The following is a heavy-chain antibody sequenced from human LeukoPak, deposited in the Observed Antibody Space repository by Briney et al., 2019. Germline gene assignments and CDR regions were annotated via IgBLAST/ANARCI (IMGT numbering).Heavy chain of an antibody. Sequence: ASVKVSCKASGYTFTSYGISWVRQAPGQGLKWMGWISGDNGNTNYAHILQGRVTMTTDTSTSTAYMELRSLTYDDTAVYYCARDRYGVRSGSCDYWGQGTLVTVSS. J-gene: IGHJ4*02. CDR3: ARDRYGVRSGSCDY. CDR2: ISGDNGNT. D-gene: IGHD1-26*01. V-gene: IGHV1-18*01. CDR1: GYTFTSYG.